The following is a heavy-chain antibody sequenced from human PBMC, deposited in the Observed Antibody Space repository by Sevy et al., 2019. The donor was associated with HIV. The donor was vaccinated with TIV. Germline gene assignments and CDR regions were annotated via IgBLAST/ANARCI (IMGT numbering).Heavy chain of an antibody. CDR3: ARHTLFSQLDAFDI. D-gene: IGHD1-1*01. Sequence: SESLSLICSVSGVSISSYSYYWGWVRQPPEEGLEWIGSVYYTGSTYYNPSLKTRVSISVDTSKNLFSVRLDSVTAADTAVYYCARHTLFSQLDAFDIWGQGTMVTVSS. V-gene: IGHV4-39*01. J-gene: IGHJ3*02. CDR2: VYYTGST. CDR1: GVSISSYSYY.